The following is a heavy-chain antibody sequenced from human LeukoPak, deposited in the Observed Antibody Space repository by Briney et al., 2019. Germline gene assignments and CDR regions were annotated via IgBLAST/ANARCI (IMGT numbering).Heavy chain of an antibody. V-gene: IGHV5-51*01. CDR1: GYSFTTYW. CDR2: IYPGDSDT. J-gene: IGHJ4*02. D-gene: IGHD4-23*01. Sequence: GESLKISCKGSGYSFTTYWIGWVRQLPGKGLEWMAIIYPGDSDTRYSPSFQGQVTISADKSISTAYLQWSSLKASDTAMYYCARQYYGDNSGFDYWGQGTPVTVSS. CDR3: ARQYYGDNSGFDY.